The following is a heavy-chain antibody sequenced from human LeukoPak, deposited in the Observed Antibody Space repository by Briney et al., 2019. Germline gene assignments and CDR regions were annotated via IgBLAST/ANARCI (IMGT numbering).Heavy chain of an antibody. Sequence: PGGSLRLSCAASGFTFSSAWMTWVRQAPGKGLEGVGRVRSKADGGTTDYAAPAKGRFTISRDDSKNTVLLQMNSLKTEDAAVYYCTTVRPGTSGYSYWGQGTLVTVSS. J-gene: IGHJ4*02. CDR2: VRSKADGGTT. CDR3: TTVRPGTSGYSY. V-gene: IGHV3-15*01. CDR1: GFTFSSAW. D-gene: IGHD3-22*01.